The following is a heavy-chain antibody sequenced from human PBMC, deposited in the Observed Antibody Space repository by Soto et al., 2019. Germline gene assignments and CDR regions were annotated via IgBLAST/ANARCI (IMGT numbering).Heavy chain of an antibody. CDR1: GFTLSSNW. V-gene: IGHV3-74*01. J-gene: IGHJ4*02. CDR2: ISTDGSAA. Sequence: GGSLRLTCAASGFTLSSNWKHWVRKVPGQGLVWVSRISTDGSAANYADSVKGRFTTSRDNGKNTVYLQMNSLRVEDNAVYYCVRGFSDYWGQGTLVTVSS. CDR3: VRGFSDY.